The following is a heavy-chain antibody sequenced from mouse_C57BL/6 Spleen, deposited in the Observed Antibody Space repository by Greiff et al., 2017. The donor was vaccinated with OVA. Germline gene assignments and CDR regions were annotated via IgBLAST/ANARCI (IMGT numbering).Heavy chain of an antibody. D-gene: IGHD1-1*01. V-gene: IGHV1-9*01. CDR3: ARRRTTTVVDYFDY. CDR2: ILPGSGST. J-gene: IGHJ2*01. Sequence: VQLQQSGAELMKPGASVKLSCKATGYTFTGYWIEWVKQRPGHGLEWIGEILPGSGSTNYNEKFKGKATFTADTSSTTAYMQLSSLTTEDSAIDYCARRRTTTVVDYFDYWGQGTTLTVSS. CDR1: GYTFTGYW.